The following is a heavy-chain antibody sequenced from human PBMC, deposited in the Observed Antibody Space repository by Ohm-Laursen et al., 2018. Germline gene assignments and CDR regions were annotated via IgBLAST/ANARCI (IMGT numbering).Heavy chain of an antibody. J-gene: IGHJ5*02. V-gene: IGHV4-38-2*01. CDR3: ARGLWWFDP. Sequence: LRLSCAASGFTFSISGMTWVRQAPGKGLEWIGTIYHSGSTYYNPSLKSRVTISVDTSKNQFSLKLSSVTAADTALYYCARGLWWFDPWGQGTLVTVSS. CDR1: GFTFSISG. CDR2: IYHSGST.